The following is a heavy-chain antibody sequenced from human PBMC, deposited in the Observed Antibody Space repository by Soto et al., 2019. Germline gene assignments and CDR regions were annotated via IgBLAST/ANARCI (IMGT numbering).Heavy chain of an antibody. Sequence: GGSLRLSCAASGFTFSSYWMHWVRQAPGKGLVWVSRINSDGSSTSYADSVKGRFTISRDNAKNTLYLQMNSLRAEDTAVYYCARDVDYDILTGPLGYWGQGTLVTV. CDR1: GFTFSSYW. V-gene: IGHV3-74*01. D-gene: IGHD3-9*01. J-gene: IGHJ4*02. CDR2: INSDGSST. CDR3: ARDVDYDILTGPLGY.